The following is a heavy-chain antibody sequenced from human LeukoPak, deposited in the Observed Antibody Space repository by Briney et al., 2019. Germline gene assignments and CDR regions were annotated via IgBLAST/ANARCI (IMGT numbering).Heavy chain of an antibody. CDR3: ASPQSGYDNVGEH. J-gene: IGHJ1*01. CDR1: GYNFFTYW. Sequence: GESLKISCQASGYNFFTYWIGWVRQMPGKGLEWVAMMYPGNSETKYSPSFQGQVTISDDKSIRTVYLQWSSLKASDTATYYCASPQSGYDNVGEHWGQGTLVTVSS. D-gene: IGHD2-15*01. CDR2: MYPGNSET. V-gene: IGHV5-51*01.